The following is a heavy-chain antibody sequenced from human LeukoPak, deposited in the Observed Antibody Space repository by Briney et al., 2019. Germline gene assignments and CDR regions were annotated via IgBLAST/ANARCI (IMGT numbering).Heavy chain of an antibody. CDR1: GFTFSSYA. D-gene: IGHD3-22*01. CDR3: AKRRDYYDSSGYYYVGFDY. Sequence: GGSLRLSCAASGFTFSSYAMSWVRQAPGKGLEWVSAISGSGGSTYYADAVKGRFTISRDNSKNTLYLQMNSLRAEDTAVYYCAKRRDYYDSSGYYYVGFDYWGQGTLVTVSS. CDR2: ISGSGGST. V-gene: IGHV3-23*01. J-gene: IGHJ4*02.